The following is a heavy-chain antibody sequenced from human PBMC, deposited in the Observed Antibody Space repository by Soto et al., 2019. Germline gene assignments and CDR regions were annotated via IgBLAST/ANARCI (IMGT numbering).Heavy chain of an antibody. Sequence: PSETLSLTCAVYGGSFSGYYWSWIRQPPGKGLEWIGEINHSGSTNYNPSLKSRVTISVDTSKNQFSLKLSSVTAADTAVYYCARGMSIAAQSAGYYFDYWGQGTLVTVSS. J-gene: IGHJ4*02. CDR3: ARGMSIAAQSAGYYFDY. CDR2: INHSGST. V-gene: IGHV4-34*01. D-gene: IGHD6-6*01. CDR1: GGSFSGYY.